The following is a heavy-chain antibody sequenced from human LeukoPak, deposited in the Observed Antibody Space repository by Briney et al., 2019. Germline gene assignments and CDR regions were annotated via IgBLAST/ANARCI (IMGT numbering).Heavy chain of an antibody. Sequence: GASLSLSCAASGFTFSNYAMSWVRQAPGKGLEWVSAITGSGGNTYYADSVKGRFTISRDNSKNTVFLQMNSLRAEDTAVYYCAKWGDYDVLTGYYVSDYWGQGTLVTVSS. D-gene: IGHD3-9*01. J-gene: IGHJ4*02. CDR1: GFTFSNYA. CDR2: ITGSGGNT. V-gene: IGHV3-23*01. CDR3: AKWGDYDVLTGYYVSDY.